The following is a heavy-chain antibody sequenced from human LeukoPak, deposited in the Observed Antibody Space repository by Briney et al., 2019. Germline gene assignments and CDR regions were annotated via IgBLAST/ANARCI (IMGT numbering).Heavy chain of an antibody. J-gene: IGHJ4*02. V-gene: IGHV1-24*01. D-gene: IGHD3-22*01. CDR3: ATEEASNYYDSSGYYD. Sequence: GASVKVSCKVSGYTLTELSMHWVRQAPGKGLEWMGGFDPEDGETIYAQKFQGRVTMTEDTSTDTAYMELSSLRSEDTAVYYCATEEASNYYDSSGYYDWGQGTLVTVSS. CDR2: FDPEDGET. CDR1: GYTLTELS.